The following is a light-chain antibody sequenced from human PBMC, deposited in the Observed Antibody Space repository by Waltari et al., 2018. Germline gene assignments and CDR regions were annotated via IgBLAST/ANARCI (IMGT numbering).Light chain of an antibody. Sequence: DIVMTQSPDSLAVSLGERATINCKSSQSVLYSSNNKNYLAWYQQKPGQPPKLLIYWASTRGSGVPDRFSGSGSGTDFTLTISSLQAEDVAVYYCQQYYSTHWTFGQGTKVEIK. CDR2: WAS. J-gene: IGKJ1*01. V-gene: IGKV4-1*01. CDR1: QSVLYSSNNKNY. CDR3: QQYYSTHWT.